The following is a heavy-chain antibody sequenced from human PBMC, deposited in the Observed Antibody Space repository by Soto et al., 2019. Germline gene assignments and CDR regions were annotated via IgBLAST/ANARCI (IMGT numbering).Heavy chain of an antibody. J-gene: IGHJ6*02. Sequence: ASETLSLTCTVSGGSISSYYWSWIRQPAGKGLEWIGRIYTSGSTNYNPSLKSRVTMSVDTSKNQFSLKLSSVTAADTAVYYCARDQAYYDFWSGYVRTHYYYYGMDFWGQGTTVTVSS. CDR2: IYTSGST. D-gene: IGHD3-3*01. CDR3: ARDQAYYDFWSGYVRTHYYYYGMDF. V-gene: IGHV4-4*07. CDR1: GGSISSYY.